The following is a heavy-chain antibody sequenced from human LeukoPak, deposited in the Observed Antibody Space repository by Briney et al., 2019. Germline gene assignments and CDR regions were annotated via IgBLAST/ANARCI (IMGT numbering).Heavy chain of an antibody. V-gene: IGHV1-8*01. CDR2: MNTNSGNT. CDR3: ARGLPKAVFGVVIED. J-gene: IGHJ4*02. D-gene: IGHD3-3*01. Sequence: ASVKVSCKASGYPFTGYNINWVRQATGQGLEWMGWMNTNSGNTGYSQNFQGRVTMTRDTSINTAYMELSSLMSEDTAVYYCARGLPKAVFGVVIEDWGQGTLVTVSS. CDR1: GYPFTGYN.